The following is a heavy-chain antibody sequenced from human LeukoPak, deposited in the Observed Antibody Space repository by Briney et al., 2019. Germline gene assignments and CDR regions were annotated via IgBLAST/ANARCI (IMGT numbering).Heavy chain of an antibody. V-gene: IGHV5-51*01. J-gene: IGHJ3*02. CDR2: IYPGDSDT. CDR1: GYSFTSYW. CDR3: ARRGPSSWYRRGADAFDI. D-gene: IGHD6-13*01. Sequence: GESLKISCKGSGYSFTSYWIGWVRQMPGKGLEWMGIIYPGDSDTRYSPSFQGQVTISADKSISTAYLQWSSLKASDTAMYYCARRGPSSWYRRGADAFDIWGQGTMVTVSS.